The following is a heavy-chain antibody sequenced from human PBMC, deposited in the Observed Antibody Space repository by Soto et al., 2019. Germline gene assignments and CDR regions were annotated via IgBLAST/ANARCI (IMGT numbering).Heavy chain of an antibody. CDR2: INHSGST. J-gene: IGHJ6*03. CDR3: ARGRRDIVVVPAATGHYYYYYYMDV. CDR1: GASFRGYN. D-gene: IGHD2-2*01. V-gene: IGHV4-34*01. Sequence: TSETLSLPCAVYGASFRGYNWSRIRQPPGQGLAWFGEINHSGSTNYNPSLKSRVTISVDTSKNQFSLKLSSVTAADTAVYYCARGRRDIVVVPAATGHYYYYYYMDVWGKGTTVT.